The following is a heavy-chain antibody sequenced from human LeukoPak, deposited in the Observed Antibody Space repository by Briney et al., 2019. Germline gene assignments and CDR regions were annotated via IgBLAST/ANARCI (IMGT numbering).Heavy chain of an antibody. D-gene: IGHD4-11*01. J-gene: IGHJ5*02. CDR2: IYYSGST. CDR3: ARGTTVTAKPLFDP. V-gene: IGHV4-39*07. Sequence: SETLSLTCTVSGGSISSSSYYWGWIRQPPGKGLEWIGSIYYSGSTYYNPSLKSRVTISVDTSKNQFSLKLSSVTAADTAVYYCARGTTVTAKPLFDPWGQGTLVTVSS. CDR1: GGSISSSSYY.